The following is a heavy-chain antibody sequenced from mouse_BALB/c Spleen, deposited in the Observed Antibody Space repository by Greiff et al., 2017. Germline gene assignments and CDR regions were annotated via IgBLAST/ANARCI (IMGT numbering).Heavy chain of an antibody. Sequence: EVKVEESGGGLVQPGGSRKLSCAASGFTFSSFGMHWVRQAPEKGLEWVAYISSGSSTIYYADTVKGRFTISRDNPKNTLFLQMTSLRSEDTAMYYCATGDYYAMDYWGQGTSVTVSS. CDR2: ISSGSSTI. V-gene: IGHV5-17*02. J-gene: IGHJ4*01. CDR1: GFTFSSFG. CDR3: ATGDYYAMDY.